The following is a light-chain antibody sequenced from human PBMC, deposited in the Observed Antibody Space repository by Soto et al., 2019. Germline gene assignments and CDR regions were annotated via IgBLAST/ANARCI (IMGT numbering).Light chain of an antibody. CDR3: QQLNSYPIT. Sequence: DIQLTQSPSFLSASVGDRVAITCRASQGISSYLAWYQQKAGKAPKLLIYAASTLERGVPSRFSGSGSGTEFALTISSLQPEDFATYYCQQLNSYPITFGQGTRLEMK. J-gene: IGKJ5*01. CDR1: QGISSY. CDR2: AAS. V-gene: IGKV1-9*01.